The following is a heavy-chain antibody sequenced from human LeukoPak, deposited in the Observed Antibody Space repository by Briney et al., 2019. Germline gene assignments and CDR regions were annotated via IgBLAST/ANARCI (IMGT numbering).Heavy chain of an antibody. V-gene: IGHV4-59*01. J-gene: IGHJ4*02. D-gene: IGHD1-7*01. CDR1: GDSISSYC. Sequence: PSETLSLTCTVSGDSISSYCWNWIRQPPGKGLEWIGYIYYSGSTNYNPSLKSRVTISVDTSKNQFSLKLSSVTAADTAVYYCARDRSSENYRYFDYWGQGTLVTVSS. CDR3: ARDRSSENYRYFDY. CDR2: IYYSGST.